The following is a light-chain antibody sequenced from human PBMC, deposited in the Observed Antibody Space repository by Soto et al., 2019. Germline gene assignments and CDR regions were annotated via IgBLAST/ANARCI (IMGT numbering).Light chain of an antibody. J-gene: IGKJ1*01. CDR2: AAS. CDR3: QQTYSTPMA. CDR1: QSISTY. V-gene: IGKV1-39*01. Sequence: DIQMTQSPSSLSASLSDRVTINCRASQSISTYLNWYQQKPGKAPKLLIYAASSLQSGVQSRFSGSGSGTHFTLTISSLQPEDFATYYCQQTYSTPMAFGLGTKVDIK.